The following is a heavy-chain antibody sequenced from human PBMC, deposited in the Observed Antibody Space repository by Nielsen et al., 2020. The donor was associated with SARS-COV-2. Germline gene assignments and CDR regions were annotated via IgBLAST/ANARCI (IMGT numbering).Heavy chain of an antibody. CDR3: ARGVSTGYYYYYMDV. D-gene: IGHD1-1*01. CDR2: IYYSGST. J-gene: IGHJ6*03. V-gene: IGHV4-30-4*01. Sequence: SETLSLTCTVSGGSISSGDYYWSWIRQPPGKGLEWIGYIYYSGSTYYNPSLKSRVTISVDTSKNQFSLKLSSVTAADTAVYYCARGVSTGYYYYYMDVWGKGTMVTVSS. CDR1: GGSISSGDYY.